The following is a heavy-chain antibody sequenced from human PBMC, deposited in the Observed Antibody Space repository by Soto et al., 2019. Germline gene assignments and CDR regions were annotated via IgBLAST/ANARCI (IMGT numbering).Heavy chain of an antibody. J-gene: IGHJ2*01. CDR1: GGSISSSNYY. D-gene: IGHD4-17*01. CDR3: ARHTGGDYGDFYWYFDL. CDR2: IYYSGST. Sequence: SETLSLTCTVSGGSISSSNYYWGWIRQPPGKGLEWIGSIYYSGSTYYNPSLKSRVTISVDTSKNQFSLKLSSVTAADTAVYYCARHTGGDYGDFYWYFDLWGRGTLVTVSS. V-gene: IGHV4-39*01.